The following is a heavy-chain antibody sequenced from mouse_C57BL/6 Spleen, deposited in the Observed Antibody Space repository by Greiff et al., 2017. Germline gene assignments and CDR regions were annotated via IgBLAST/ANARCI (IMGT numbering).Heavy chain of an antibody. V-gene: IGHV1-72*01. CDR3: ARERDGLFGY. CDR2: IDPNSGGT. CDR1: GYTFTSYR. D-gene: IGHD1-1*01. J-gene: IGHJ2*01. Sequence: QVQLQQPGAELVKPGASVKLSCKASGYTFTSYRMHWVKQRTGRGLEWIGRIDPNSGGTKYNEKFKSKATLTVDKPSSTAYMQLSSLTSEDSAVEYCARERDGLFGYWGQGTTLTVSS.